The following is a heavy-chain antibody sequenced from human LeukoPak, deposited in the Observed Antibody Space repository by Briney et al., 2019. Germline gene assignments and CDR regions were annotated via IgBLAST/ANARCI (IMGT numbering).Heavy chain of an antibody. CDR1: GYTFTSYA. CDR3: AKPPGGSKDYYFHY. Sequence: ASVKVSCKASGYTFTSYAMHWVRQAPGQRLEWMGWINAGNGNTKYSQKFQGRVTITRDTSASTAYMELSSLRSEDTAVYYCAKPPGGSKDYYFHYWGQGTLVTVSS. V-gene: IGHV1-3*01. J-gene: IGHJ4*02. CDR2: INAGNGNT. D-gene: IGHD3-16*01.